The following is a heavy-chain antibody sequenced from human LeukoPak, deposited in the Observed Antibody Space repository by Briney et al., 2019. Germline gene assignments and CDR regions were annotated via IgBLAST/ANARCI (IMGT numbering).Heavy chain of an antibody. D-gene: IGHD2-15*01. J-gene: IGHJ4*02. V-gene: IGHV3-74*03. CDR1: GFIFSTYW. CDR3: AKAHIVVVVARQGFDY. CDR2: INSDGSNT. Sequence: GGSLRLSWGASGFIFSTYWMDWVRQVPGKGPGWVSRINSDGSNTTYADSVKGRFTNSRDNAKNSLYLQMNSLRAEDTAVYYCAKAHIVVVVARQGFDYWGQETLVTVSS.